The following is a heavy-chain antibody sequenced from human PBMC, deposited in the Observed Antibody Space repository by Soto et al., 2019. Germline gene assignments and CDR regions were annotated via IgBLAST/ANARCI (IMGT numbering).Heavy chain of an antibody. CDR2: IWYDGSNK. V-gene: IGHV3-33*01. D-gene: IGHD2-2*01. CDR1: GFTFSSYG. CDR3: ARDGGYCISTSCYVSIPFDY. Sequence: GGSLRLSCAASGFTFSSYGMHWVRQAPGKGLEWVAVIWYDGSNKYYADSVKGRFTISRDNSKNTLYLQMNSLRAEDTAVYYCARDGGYCISTSCYVSIPFDYWGQGTLVTVSS. J-gene: IGHJ4*02.